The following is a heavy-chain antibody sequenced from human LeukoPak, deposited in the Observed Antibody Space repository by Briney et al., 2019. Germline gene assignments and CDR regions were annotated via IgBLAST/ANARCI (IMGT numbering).Heavy chain of an antibody. V-gene: IGHV3-30*04. D-gene: IGHD2-2*02. Sequence: GGSLRLSCAASGFTFTNYAIHWVRQAPGRGLEWVAVISFDGSNKYYGDSVKGRFTISRDNSKNTLYLQMNSLRAEDTAAYYCARDYTLFPHWYFALWGRGTLVTVSS. CDR1: GFTFTNYA. CDR2: ISFDGSNK. J-gene: IGHJ2*01. CDR3: ARDYTLFPHWYFAL.